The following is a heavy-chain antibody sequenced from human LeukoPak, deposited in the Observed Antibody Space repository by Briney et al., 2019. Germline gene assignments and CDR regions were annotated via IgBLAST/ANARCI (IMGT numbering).Heavy chain of an antibody. CDR1: GGSFSGYY. V-gene: IGHV4-34*01. J-gene: IGHJ4*02. D-gene: IGHD4-4*01. CDR3: ARGQTHRPYSNYPYFDY. CDR2: INHSGST. Sequence: SETLSLTCAVYGGSFSGYYWSWIRQPPGKGLEWIGEINHSGSTNYNPSLKSRVTMSVDTSKNQFSLKLSSVTAADTAVYYCARGQTHRPYSNYPYFDYWGQGTLVTVSS.